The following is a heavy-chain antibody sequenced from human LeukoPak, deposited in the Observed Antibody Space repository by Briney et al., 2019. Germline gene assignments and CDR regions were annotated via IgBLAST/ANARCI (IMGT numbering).Heavy chain of an antibody. D-gene: IGHD6-19*01. CDR3: ARVVAVAGRTYAFDI. Sequence: GGSLRLSCEASDSTLTSYALSWVRQAPGKGLDWVSAISGSGGATFYADSVKGRFTISRDNSKNTLYLQMNSLRAEDTAVYYCARVVAVAGRTYAFDIWGQGTMVTVSS. J-gene: IGHJ3*02. CDR2: ISGSGGAT. V-gene: IGHV3-23*01. CDR1: DSTLTSYA.